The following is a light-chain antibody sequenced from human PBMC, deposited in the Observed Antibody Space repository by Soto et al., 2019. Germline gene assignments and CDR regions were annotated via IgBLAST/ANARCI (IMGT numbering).Light chain of an antibody. J-gene: IGLJ1*01. Sequence: QSVLTQPASVSGSPGQSITISCTGTSSDVGAYNFVSWYQHHPDKAPKLMISEVSNRPSGVSDRFSGSKSGNTASLTISGLQAEDEDDYYCASLNTTSFVLGTGTKVTVL. CDR2: EVS. V-gene: IGLV2-14*01. CDR1: SSDVGAYNF. CDR3: ASLNTTSFV.